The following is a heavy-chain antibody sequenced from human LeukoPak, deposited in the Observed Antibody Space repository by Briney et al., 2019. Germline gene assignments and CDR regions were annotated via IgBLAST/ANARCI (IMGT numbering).Heavy chain of an antibody. CDR1: GFTFSDYY. Sequence: GGSLRLSCAASGFTFSDYYMSWIRQAPGKGLEWVSYISSSGSTIYYADSVKGRFTISRDNAKSSLYLQMNSLRAEDTAVYYCARDLIDGYPDLHAFDIWGQGTMVTVSS. V-gene: IGHV3-11*01. J-gene: IGHJ3*02. D-gene: IGHD5-24*01. CDR3: ARDLIDGYPDLHAFDI. CDR2: ISSSGSTI.